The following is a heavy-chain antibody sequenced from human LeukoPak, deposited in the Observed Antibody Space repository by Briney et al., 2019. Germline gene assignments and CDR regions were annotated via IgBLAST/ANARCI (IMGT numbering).Heavy chain of an antibody. Sequence: GGSLRPSCAASGFTVSTNYISWVRQAPGKGLEWVSVIHSGGSTYYADSVKGRFTISTDDSKNTLYLQMNSLRAEDTALYYCARGRWLGQGDYWGQGTRVTVSS. CDR2: IHSGGST. D-gene: IGHD6-19*01. CDR1: GFTVSTNY. CDR3: ARGRWLGQGDY. J-gene: IGHJ4*02. V-gene: IGHV3-66*01.